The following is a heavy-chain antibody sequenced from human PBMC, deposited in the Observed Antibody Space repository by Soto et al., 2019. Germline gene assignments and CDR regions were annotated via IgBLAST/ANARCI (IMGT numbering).Heavy chain of an antibody. D-gene: IGHD1-1*01. CDR3: AGPHDRAGLGT. CDR2: HNGYNGQT. CDR1: ESTFSTYL. V-gene: IGHV1-3*01. J-gene: IGHJ5*02. Sequence: ASVKVSCKASESTFSTYLVHWVRQVHGQGLEWMGWHNGYNGQTEYSQKFQGRVTITRDTSAKTAYLELRSLTSEDTAVYYCAGPHDRAGLGTWGQGTLVTVSS.